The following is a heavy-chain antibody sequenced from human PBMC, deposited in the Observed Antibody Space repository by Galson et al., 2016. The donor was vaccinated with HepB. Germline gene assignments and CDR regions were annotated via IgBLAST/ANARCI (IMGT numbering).Heavy chain of an antibody. V-gene: IGHV3-23*01. Sequence: SLRLSCAASGFTFRNHAMTWVRQAPGKGLERVSTISHSGNYKHYADSVKGRFTISRDSSKNTVYLQMNSLRVEDTAIYYCAKEYESYYYDTSGLQWGQGTLVAVSS. CDR2: ISHSGNYK. CDR3: AKEYESYYYDTSGLQ. D-gene: IGHD3-22*01. CDR1: GFTFRNHA. J-gene: IGHJ4*02.